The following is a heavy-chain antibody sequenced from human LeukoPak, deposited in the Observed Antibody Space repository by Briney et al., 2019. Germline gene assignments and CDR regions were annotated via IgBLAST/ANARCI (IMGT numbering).Heavy chain of an antibody. D-gene: IGHD6-19*01. V-gene: IGHV3-30*04. CDR2: ISKDGSNK. CDR3: ARVPDSSGWSGDY. Sequence: PGRSLRLSGAASGFTFSSYAMHWVRQAPGKGLEWVAVISKDGSNKYYADSVKGRVTISRDNSKNTLYLQMNSLRVEDTAVYYCARVPDSSGWSGDYWGQGTLVTVSS. J-gene: IGHJ4*02. CDR1: GFTFSSYA.